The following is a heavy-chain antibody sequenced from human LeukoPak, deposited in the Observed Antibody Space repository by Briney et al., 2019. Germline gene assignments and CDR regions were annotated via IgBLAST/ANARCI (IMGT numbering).Heavy chain of an antibody. CDR2: IYSGGST. J-gene: IGHJ4*02. D-gene: IGHD5-18*01. CDR3: ARGPVDTAMVFFSY. V-gene: IGHV3-53*04. Sequence: PGGSLRLSCAACGFTVSSNYMSWVRQAPGKGLEWVSVIYSGGSTYYADSVKGRFTISRHNSKNTLYLQMNSLRAEDTAVYYCARGPVDTAMVFFSYWGQGTLVTVSS. CDR1: GFTVSSNY.